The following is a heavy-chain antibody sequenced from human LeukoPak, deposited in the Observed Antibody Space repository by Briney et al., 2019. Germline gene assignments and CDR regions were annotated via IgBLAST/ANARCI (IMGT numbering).Heavy chain of an antibody. CDR3: ATGSEY. CDR1: GFTFNYFW. CDR2: INNDGTAT. V-gene: IGHV3-74*01. D-gene: IGHD1-26*01. Sequence: GSLRLSCAASGFTFNYFWMHWVRQVPGKGLVWVSGINNDGTATYYADSVKGRFTISRDNAKNTVYLQMNGLRAEDTTVYYCATGSEYWGQGTLVTVSS. J-gene: IGHJ4*02.